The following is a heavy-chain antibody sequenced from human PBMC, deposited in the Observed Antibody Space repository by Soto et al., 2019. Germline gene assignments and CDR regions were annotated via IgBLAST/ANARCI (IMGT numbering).Heavy chain of an antibody. J-gene: IGHJ4*02. Sequence: GGSLRLSCAASGFTLSDYWMHWVRQVPGKGLLWVSRISVDGGDTTYADSVKGRFTISRDNAKNTLYLQMDTLRAEDTAVYYCAKAYNWNYLGYFDYWGQGTLVTVSS. CDR3: AKAYNWNYLGYFDY. CDR2: ISVDGGDT. V-gene: IGHV3-74*01. CDR1: GFTLSDYW. D-gene: IGHD1-7*01.